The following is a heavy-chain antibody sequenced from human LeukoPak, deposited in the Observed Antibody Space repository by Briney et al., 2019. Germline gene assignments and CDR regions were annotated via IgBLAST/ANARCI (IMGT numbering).Heavy chain of an antibody. D-gene: IGHD2-15*01. CDR3: AIAKGPVDIVVAATGVFGY. CDR1: GLTFSNYA. J-gene: IGHJ4*02. Sequence: PGGSLRLSCAAFGLTFSNYAMMWLRQAPGKGLEWVSAITGSGGWTLYADSVKGRFTISRDNSRNMLYLQMNSLRADDTAVYYCAIAKGPVDIVVAATGVFGYWGQGTLVTVSS. CDR2: ITGSGGWT. V-gene: IGHV3-23*01.